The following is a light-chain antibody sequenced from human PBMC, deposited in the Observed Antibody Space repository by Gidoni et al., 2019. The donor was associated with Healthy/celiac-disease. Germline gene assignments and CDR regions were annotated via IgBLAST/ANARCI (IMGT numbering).Light chain of an antibody. Sequence: EIVLTQSTGTLSLSPGERATLSCRASQSVSSSYLAWYQQKPGQAPRLLIYGASSRATGIPDRFSGSGSGTDFTLTISRLEPEDFAVYYCHQYGSSPPLTFGGGTKVEIQ. J-gene: IGKJ4*01. CDR1: QSVSSSY. V-gene: IGKV3-20*01. CDR3: HQYGSSPPLT. CDR2: GAS.